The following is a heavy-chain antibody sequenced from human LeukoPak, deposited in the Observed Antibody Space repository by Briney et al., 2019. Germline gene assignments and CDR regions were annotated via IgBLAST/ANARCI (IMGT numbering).Heavy chain of an antibody. Sequence: ASVKVSCKASGYTFTSYGISWVRQAPGQGLEWMGWISAYNGNTNYAQKLQGRVTMTTDTSTSTAYMELRSLRSDDTAVYYCASGEGYYYDSSGYPYFDYWGQGTLVTVSS. CDR2: ISAYNGNT. CDR3: ASGEGYYYDSSGYPYFDY. V-gene: IGHV1-18*01. CDR1: GYTFTSYG. D-gene: IGHD3-22*01. J-gene: IGHJ4*02.